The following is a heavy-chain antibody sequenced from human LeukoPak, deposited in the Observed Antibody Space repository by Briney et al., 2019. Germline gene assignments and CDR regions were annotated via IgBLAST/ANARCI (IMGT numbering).Heavy chain of an antibody. CDR2: IYYSGST. J-gene: IGHJ5*02. CDR1: GGSISSHY. V-gene: IGHV4-59*11. D-gene: IGHD3-22*01. CDR3: ARGNYYDSSGYYYINWFDP. Sequence: SETLSLTCTVSGGSISSHYWSWIRQPPGKGLEWIGYIYYSGSTNYNPSLKSRVTISVDTSKNQFSLKLSSVTAADTAVYYCARGNYYDSSGYYYINWFDPWGQGTLVTVSS.